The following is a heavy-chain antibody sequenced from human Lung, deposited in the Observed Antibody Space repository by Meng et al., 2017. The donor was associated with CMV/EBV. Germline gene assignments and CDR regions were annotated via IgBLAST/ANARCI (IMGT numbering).Heavy chain of an antibody. CDR2: IKSKTDGGTT. J-gene: IGHJ6*02. D-gene: IGHD2/OR15-2a*01. CDR1: GFTFSNAW. Sequence: SXPASGFTFSNAWMSWVRQAPGKGLEWVGRIKSKTDGGTTDYAAPVKGRFTISRDDSKNTLYLQTNSLKTEDTAVYYCTTEEYFSYYYGMDVWGQGXAXTVSS. CDR3: TTEEYFSYYYGMDV. V-gene: IGHV3-15*01.